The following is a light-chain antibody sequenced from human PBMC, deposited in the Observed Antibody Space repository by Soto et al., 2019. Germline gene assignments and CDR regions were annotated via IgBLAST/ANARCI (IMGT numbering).Light chain of an antibody. J-gene: IGKJ1*01. Sequence: DIQMTQSPSSLSASVGDRVPITCLARQGICTYLNLDPQKPGKAPKLLIYAASSLQSGVPSRFSGSGSETDFTLTISSLQPEDFATYSCQQSYSTTWTFGQGTKVDIK. CDR3: QQSYSTTWT. CDR2: AAS. V-gene: IGKV1-39*01. CDR1: QGICTY.